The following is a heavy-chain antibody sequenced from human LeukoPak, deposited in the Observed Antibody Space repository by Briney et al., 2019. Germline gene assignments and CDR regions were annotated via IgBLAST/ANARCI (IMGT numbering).Heavy chain of an antibody. CDR1: GFPFSNYA. V-gene: IGHV3-21*01. J-gene: IGHJ3*02. CDR2: ISSSSSYI. Sequence: NTGGSLRLSCAASGFPFSNYAMNWVRQAPGKGLEWVSSISSSSSYIYYADSVKGRFTISRDNAKNSLYLQMNSLRAEDTAVYYCARVSSGWFDAFDIWGQGTMVTVSS. CDR3: ARVSSGWFDAFDI. D-gene: IGHD6-19*01.